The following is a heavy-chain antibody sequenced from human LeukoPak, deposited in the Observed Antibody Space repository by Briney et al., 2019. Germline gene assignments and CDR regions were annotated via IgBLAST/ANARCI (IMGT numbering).Heavy chain of an antibody. J-gene: IGHJ4*02. D-gene: IGHD6-13*01. V-gene: IGHV3-9*01. Sequence: PGGSLRLSCAASGFTFDDYAMHWVRQAPGKGLEWVSGISWNSGSIGYADSVKGRFTISRDNAKNSLYLQMNSLRAEDTALYYCAKIAPSSSLPRETSDYWGQGTLVTVSS. CDR2: ISWNSGSI. CDR3: AKIAPSSSLPRETSDY. CDR1: GFTFDDYA.